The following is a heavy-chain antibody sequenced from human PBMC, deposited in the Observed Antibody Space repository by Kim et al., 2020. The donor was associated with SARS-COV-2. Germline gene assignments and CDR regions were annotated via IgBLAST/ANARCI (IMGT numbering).Heavy chain of an antibody. CDR3: AKGDRCGGDCPRGRIDY. V-gene: IGHV3-23*01. J-gene: IGHJ4*02. CDR1: GFTFSSYA. D-gene: IGHD2-21*02. CDR2: ISGSGGST. Sequence: GGSLRLSCAASGFTFSSYAMSWVRQAPGKGLEWVSAISGSGGSTYYADSVKGRFTISRDNSKNTLYLQMNSLRAEDTAVYYCAKGDRCGGDCPRGRIDYWGQGTLVTVSS.